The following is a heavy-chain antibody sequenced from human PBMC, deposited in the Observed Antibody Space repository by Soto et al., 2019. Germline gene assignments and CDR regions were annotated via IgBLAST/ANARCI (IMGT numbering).Heavy chain of an antibody. D-gene: IGHD6-19*01. CDR1: GFTFSSYA. CDR2: ISYDGSNK. CDR3: ARDRGIAVAGDNWFDP. V-gene: IGHV3-30-3*01. J-gene: IGHJ5*02. Sequence: QVQLVESGGGVVQPGRSLRLSCAASGFTFSSYAMHWVRQAPGKGLEWVAAISYDGSNKYYADSVKGRFTISRDNSKNTLYLQMNSLRAEDTAVYYCARDRGIAVAGDNWFDPWGQGTLVTVSS.